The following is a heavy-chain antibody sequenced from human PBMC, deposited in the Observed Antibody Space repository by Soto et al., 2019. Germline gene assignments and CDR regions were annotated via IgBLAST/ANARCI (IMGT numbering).Heavy chain of an antibody. J-gene: IGHJ6*02. D-gene: IGHD5-18*01. CDR3: ASSRGEELWLLRGYYYGMDV. Sequence: ASVKVSCKASGGTFSSYAISWVRQAPGQGLEWMGGIIPIFGTANYAQKFQGRVTITADESTSTAYMELSSLRSEDTAVYYCASSRGEELWLLRGYYYGMDVWGQGTTVTVSS. CDR1: GGTFSSYA. CDR2: IIPIFGTA. V-gene: IGHV1-69*13.